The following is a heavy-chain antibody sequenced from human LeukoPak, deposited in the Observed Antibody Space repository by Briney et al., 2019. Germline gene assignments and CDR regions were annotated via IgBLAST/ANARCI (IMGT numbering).Heavy chain of an antibody. V-gene: IGHV3-23*01. CDR2: ISDSGAFT. J-gene: IGHJ4*02. Sequence: PGGSLRLSCAASGFTFSSYAMSWVRQAPGKGLEWVSAISDSGAFTYYADSLKGRVTISRDNSKNTLYLQVSSLTAEDTAVYYCANHNYVWGSFTYWGQGTLVTVSS. CDR3: ANHNYVWGSFTY. D-gene: IGHD3-16*01. CDR1: GFTFSSYA.